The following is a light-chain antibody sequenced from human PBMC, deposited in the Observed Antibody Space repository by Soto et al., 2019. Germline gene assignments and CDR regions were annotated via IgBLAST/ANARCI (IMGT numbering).Light chain of an antibody. CDR3: QQSYSMPWT. J-gene: IGKJ1*01. V-gene: IGKV1-39*01. Sequence: GDRVTITCRASRSISSYLNWYQQKPGEAPKLLIYAASSLQSGVPSRFSGSGSGTDFSLTISSLQPEDFAAYYYQQSYSMPWTFGQGTKVEI. CDR2: AAS. CDR1: RSISSY.